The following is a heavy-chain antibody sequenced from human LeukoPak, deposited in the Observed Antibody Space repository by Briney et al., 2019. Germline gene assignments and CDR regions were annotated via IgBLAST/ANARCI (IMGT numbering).Heavy chain of an antibody. CDR3: ARVGGSSGFAFDI. V-gene: IGHV4-31*03. CDR2: IYYSGST. Sequence: SETLSLTCTVSGGSISSGDYYWSWIRQPPGKGLEWIGYIYYSGSTYYNPSLKSRVTISVDTSKNQFSLKLSSVTAADTAVYYCARVGGSSGFAFDIWGQGTMVTVSS. D-gene: IGHD3-22*01. CDR1: GGSISSGDYY. J-gene: IGHJ3*02.